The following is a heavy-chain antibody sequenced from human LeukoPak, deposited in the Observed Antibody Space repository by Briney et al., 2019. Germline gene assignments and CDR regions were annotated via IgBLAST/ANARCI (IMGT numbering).Heavy chain of an antibody. Sequence: ASVKVSCKASGYTFTGYYMHWVRQAPGQGLEWMGWINPNSGGTNYAQKFQGRVTMTRDTSISTAYMELSRLRSEDTAVYYCARRGYSYGYSGNWFDPWGQGTLVTVSS. CDR3: ARRGYSYGYSGNWFDP. CDR2: INPNSGGT. CDR1: GYTFTGYY. J-gene: IGHJ5*02. V-gene: IGHV1-2*02. D-gene: IGHD5-18*01.